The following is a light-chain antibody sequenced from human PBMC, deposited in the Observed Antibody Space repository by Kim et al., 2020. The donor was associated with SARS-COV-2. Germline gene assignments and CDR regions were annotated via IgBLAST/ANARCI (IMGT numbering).Light chain of an antibody. Sequence: SYELTQPPSVSVAPGQTARITCGGNNVGRKSVHGYQQKPGQAPILVIYYNSARPSGIPERFSGSNSGDAATLTISRVEVGAEADYYCHVWDSSSAHHVFGSGPKVTVL. CDR1: NVGRKS. CDR3: HVWDSSSAHHV. V-gene: IGLV3-21*04. J-gene: IGLJ1*01. CDR2: YNS.